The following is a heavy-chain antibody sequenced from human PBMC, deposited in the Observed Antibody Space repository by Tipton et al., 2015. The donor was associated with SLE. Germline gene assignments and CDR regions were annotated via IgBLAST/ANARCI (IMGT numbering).Heavy chain of an antibody. V-gene: IGHV3-30*04. D-gene: IGHD6-13*01. J-gene: IGHJ6*03. CDR3: ARDPYSSSWFRYYYMDG. Sequence: SLRLSCAASGFSFSGYAMHWVRQAPGKGLEWVAVISLDGSNKYYADSVKGRFTISKDNSRNTLYLQMNSLRAEDTAVYYCARDPYSSSWFRYYYMDGWGKGTTVAVSS. CDR2: ISLDGSNK. CDR1: GFSFSGYA.